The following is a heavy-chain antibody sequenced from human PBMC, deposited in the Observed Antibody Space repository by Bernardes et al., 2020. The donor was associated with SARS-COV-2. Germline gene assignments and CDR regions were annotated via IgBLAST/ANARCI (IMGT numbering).Heavy chain of an antibody. Sequence: GGSLRLSCAASGFTFSSYAMHWVRQAPGKGLEWVAVISYDGSNKYYADSVKGRFTISRDNSKNTLYLQMNSLRAEDTAVYYCASGLVLSLDYWG. D-gene: IGHD3-9*01. V-gene: IGHV3-30-3*01. J-gene: IGHJ4*01. CDR1: GFTFSSYA. CDR3: ASGLVLSLDY. CDR2: ISYDGSNK.